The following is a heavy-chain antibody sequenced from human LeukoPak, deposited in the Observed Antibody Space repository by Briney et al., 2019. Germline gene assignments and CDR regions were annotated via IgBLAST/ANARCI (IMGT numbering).Heavy chain of an antibody. CDR3: ARERIAVAGTDP. Sequence: ASVKVSCKASGYTFTGYYMHWVRQAPGQGLEWMGRINPNSGGTNYAQKFQGRVTMTRDTAISTAYMELSRLRSDDTAVYYCARERIAVAGTDPWGQRTLVTVSS. CDR2: INPNSGGT. D-gene: IGHD6-19*01. V-gene: IGHV1-2*06. CDR1: GYTFTGYY. J-gene: IGHJ5*02.